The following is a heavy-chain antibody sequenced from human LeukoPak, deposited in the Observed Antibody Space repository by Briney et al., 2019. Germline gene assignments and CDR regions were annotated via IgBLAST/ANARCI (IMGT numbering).Heavy chain of an antibody. D-gene: IGHD6-6*01. Sequence: GGSLRLSCAASGFTFTSFAMSWVRQAPGKGLQWVSSSSGSGGSTYYADSVKGRFTIYRDNSKNTLYLQMNSLRAGDTAVYFCAKDLVLGPFDYWGQGTLATVSS. CDR2: SSGSGGST. V-gene: IGHV3-23*01. J-gene: IGHJ4*02. CDR3: AKDLVLGPFDY. CDR1: GFTFTSFA.